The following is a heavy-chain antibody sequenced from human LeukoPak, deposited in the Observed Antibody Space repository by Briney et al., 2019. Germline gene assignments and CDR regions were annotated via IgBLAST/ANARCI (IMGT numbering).Heavy chain of an antibody. Sequence: SGPTLVKPTQTLTLTCTFSGFSLSASGVAVGWIRQPPGKALEWLALIYRDDDKRYSPSLKSRLTITKDTSKNLVVLTMTNMDPVDTATYYCARADVGAARRWGQGTLVTVSS. J-gene: IGHJ4*02. D-gene: IGHD6-6*01. CDR1: GFSLSASGVA. CDR3: ARADVGAARR. V-gene: IGHV2-5*02. CDR2: IYRDDDK.